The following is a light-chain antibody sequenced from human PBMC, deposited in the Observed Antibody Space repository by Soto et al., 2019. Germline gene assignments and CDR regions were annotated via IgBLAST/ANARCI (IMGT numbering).Light chain of an antibody. Sequence: EVVMTQSPATLYVSPGERVTLSCRASQAVGYNLAWYQHKPGQAPRLLIYGASTRVTGIPTRFSGSGSGTEFTLTISSLQSEDFAVYYCQQFGISPWTFGQGTKVEIK. J-gene: IGKJ1*01. CDR2: GAS. CDR3: QQFGISPWT. CDR1: QAVGYN. V-gene: IGKV3-15*01.